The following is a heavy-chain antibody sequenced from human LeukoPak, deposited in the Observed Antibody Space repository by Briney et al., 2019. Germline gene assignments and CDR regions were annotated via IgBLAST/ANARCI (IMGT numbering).Heavy chain of an antibody. D-gene: IGHD2-2*01. CDR2: IYPGDSDT. V-gene: IGHV5-51*01. J-gene: IGHJ4*02. CDR1: GYSFTSYW. CDR3: SRLGMRYIVVGPFDY. Sequence: GGSLKISCKGSGYSFTSYWSGRVRAMPGKGLGWMGIIYPGDSDTLYSPSSQGQDTSSADKSISTAYLQWSSLQASITAMYYCSRLGMRYIVVGPFDYWGQGTLVTVSS.